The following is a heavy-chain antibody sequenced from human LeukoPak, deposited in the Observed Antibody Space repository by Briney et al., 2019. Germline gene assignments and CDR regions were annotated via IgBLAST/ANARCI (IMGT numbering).Heavy chain of an antibody. V-gene: IGHV1-18*01. Sequence: GASVKVSCKASGYTFTSYGISWVRQAPGQGLEWMGWISAYNGNTNYAQKLQGRVTMTTDTSTSTAYMELRSLRSDDTAVYYCARDQDCSSTSCLPRFDYWGQGTLVTVSS. CDR3: ARDQDCSSTSCLPRFDY. D-gene: IGHD2-2*01. J-gene: IGHJ4*02. CDR2: ISAYNGNT. CDR1: GYTFTSYG.